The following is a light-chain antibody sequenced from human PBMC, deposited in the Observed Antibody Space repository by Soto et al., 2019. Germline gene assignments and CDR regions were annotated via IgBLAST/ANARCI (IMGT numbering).Light chain of an antibody. V-gene: IGKV3-15*01. CDR3: HQYNQWPRT. J-gene: IGKJ1*01. Sequence: EVVLTQSPATLSLSLGEVATLSCRASQSVDRDLAWYRQRPGQPPSLLIHGASTRATGVPARFSGSGSETEFALVITSLQSEDFAVYFCHQYNQWPRTF. CDR2: GAS. CDR1: QSVDRD.